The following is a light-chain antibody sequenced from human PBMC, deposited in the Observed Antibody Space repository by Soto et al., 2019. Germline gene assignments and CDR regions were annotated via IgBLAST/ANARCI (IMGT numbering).Light chain of an antibody. V-gene: IGLV1-40*01. CDR3: QSYDSSLSGYV. CDR1: SPNIGAGYE. CDR2: ENN. Sequence: QSVLTQPPSMSEAPGQRVTISCTGSSPNIGAGYEAHWYQQVPGTAPKLLIYENNNRPSGVPDRFSGSKSGTSASLAITGLQAEDEAEYYCQSYDSSLSGYVFGTGTKVTVL. J-gene: IGLJ1*01.